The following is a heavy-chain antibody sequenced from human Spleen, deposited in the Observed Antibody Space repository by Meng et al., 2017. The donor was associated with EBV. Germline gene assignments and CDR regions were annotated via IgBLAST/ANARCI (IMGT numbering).Heavy chain of an antibody. Sequence: QVQLVQSGAEVKKAGSSVKVSCKASGGSFRSSAISWLRQAPGQGLEWMGGFLPILGTPNYAQRFQGRVTITADESTSSGYMELSSLRSEDTAVYYCARESGRGYSSDYWGQGTLVTVSS. D-gene: IGHD5-18*01. CDR2: FLPILGTP. CDR3: ARESGRGYSSDY. J-gene: IGHJ4*02. CDR1: GGSFRSSA. V-gene: IGHV1-69*01.